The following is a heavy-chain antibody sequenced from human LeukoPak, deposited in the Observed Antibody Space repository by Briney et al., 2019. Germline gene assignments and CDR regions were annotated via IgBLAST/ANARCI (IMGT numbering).Heavy chain of an antibody. Sequence: GGSLRLSCAASGFTFSSYAMSWVRQAPGKGLEWVSAISGSGGSTYYADSVKGRFTISRDNSKNTLYLQMNSLRAEDTAVYYCAKSRRSGRITMVRGVSYYFDYWGQGTLVTVSS. CDR2: ISGSGGST. CDR3: AKSRRSGRITMVRGVSYYFDY. CDR1: GFTFSSYA. D-gene: IGHD3-10*01. J-gene: IGHJ4*02. V-gene: IGHV3-23*01.